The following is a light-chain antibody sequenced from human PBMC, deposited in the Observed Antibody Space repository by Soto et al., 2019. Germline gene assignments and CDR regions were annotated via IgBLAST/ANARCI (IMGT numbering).Light chain of an antibody. J-gene: IGKJ4*01. Sequence: DIVLTQSPGTLSFSPGERATLSCRASQSVSSSYLAWYQQKPGQAPRLLIYGASNRATGIPDRFSGSGSGTDFTLTISRLEPEDFAVYYCQQYDNSPLTFGGGTKVEIK. CDR2: GAS. CDR3: QQYDNSPLT. CDR1: QSVSSSY. V-gene: IGKV3-20*01.